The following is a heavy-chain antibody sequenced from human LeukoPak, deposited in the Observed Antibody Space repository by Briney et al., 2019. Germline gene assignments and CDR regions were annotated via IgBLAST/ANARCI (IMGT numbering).Heavy chain of an antibody. Sequence: GASVKVSCKASEYTFTSYAMHWVRQAPGQRLEWMGWINAGNGNTKYSQKFQGRVTITRDTSASTAYMELSSLRSEDTAVYYCARDPEDGYNWTYDYWGQGTLVTVSS. CDR2: INAGNGNT. CDR1: EYTFTSYA. J-gene: IGHJ4*02. V-gene: IGHV1-3*01. CDR3: ARDPEDGYNWTYDY. D-gene: IGHD5-24*01.